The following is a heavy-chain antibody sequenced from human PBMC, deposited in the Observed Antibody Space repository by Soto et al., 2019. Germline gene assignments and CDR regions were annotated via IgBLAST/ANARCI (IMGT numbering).Heavy chain of an antibody. CDR3: ARASGAYYDFWSGLYTFDY. D-gene: IGHD3-3*01. Sequence: GGSLRLSCAASGFTFSSYWMSWVRQAPGKGLEWVANIKQDGSEKYYVDSVKGRFTISRDNAKNSLYLQMNSLRAEDTAVYYCARASGAYYDFWSGLYTFDYWGQGTLVTVSS. CDR1: GFTFSSYW. J-gene: IGHJ4*02. CDR2: IKQDGSEK. V-gene: IGHV3-7*01.